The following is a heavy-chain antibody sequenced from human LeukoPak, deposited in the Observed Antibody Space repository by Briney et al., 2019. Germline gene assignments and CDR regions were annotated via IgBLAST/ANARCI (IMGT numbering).Heavy chain of an antibody. CDR3: ARVYYDSSGYYPFDY. J-gene: IGHJ4*02. V-gene: IGHV4-30-4*08. CDR2: IYYSGST. D-gene: IGHD3-22*01. Sequence: PSETLSLTCTVSGGSISSGDYYWSWIRQPPGKGLEWIGYIYYSGSTYYNPSLKSRVTISVDTSKNQFSLKLSSVTAADTAVYYCARVYYDSSGYYPFDYWGQGTLVTVSS. CDR1: GGSISSGDYY.